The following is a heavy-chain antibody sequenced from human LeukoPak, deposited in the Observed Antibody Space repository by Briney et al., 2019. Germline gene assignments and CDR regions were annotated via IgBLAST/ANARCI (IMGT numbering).Heavy chain of an antibody. CDR3: AGSGFDY. J-gene: IGHJ4*02. V-gene: IGHV3-7*01. CDR2: IKQNGSEK. D-gene: IGHD2-15*01. CDR1: GFTFSNYW. Sequence: GGSLRLSCAASGFTFSNYWMSWVRQAPGKGLEWLANIKQNGSEKTYVDSVKGRFTISRDNAQNSLYLQVNSLRAEDTAVYYCAGSGFDYWGQGTLVTVSS.